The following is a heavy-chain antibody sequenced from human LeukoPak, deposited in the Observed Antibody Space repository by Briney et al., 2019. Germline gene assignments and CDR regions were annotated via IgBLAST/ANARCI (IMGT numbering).Heavy chain of an antibody. CDR2: IYYSGST. Sequence: SETLSLTCTVSGGSTSSGDYYWSWIRQPPGKGLEWIGYIYYSGSTYYNPSLKSRVTISVDTSKNQFSLKLSSVTAADTAVYYCARDPEYYDSSGTTPYWGQGTLVTVSS. CDR3: ARDPEYYDSSGTTPY. J-gene: IGHJ4*02. D-gene: IGHD3-22*01. CDR1: GGSTSSGDYY. V-gene: IGHV4-30-4*01.